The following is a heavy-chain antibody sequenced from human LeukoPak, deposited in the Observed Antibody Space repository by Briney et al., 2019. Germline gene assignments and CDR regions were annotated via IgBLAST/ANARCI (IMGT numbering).Heavy chain of an antibody. D-gene: IGHD6-13*01. Sequence: GGSLRLSHAASGFTFSSYSMNWVRHAPGHGLESVSSISSSSSYIYYADSVKGRFTISRDNAKNSLYLQMNSLTAEDTAVYYCARFAGNPTHFDYWGQGTLVTVSS. V-gene: IGHV3-21*01. J-gene: IGHJ4*02. CDR2: ISSSSSYI. CDR3: ARFAGNPTHFDY. CDR1: GFTFSSYS.